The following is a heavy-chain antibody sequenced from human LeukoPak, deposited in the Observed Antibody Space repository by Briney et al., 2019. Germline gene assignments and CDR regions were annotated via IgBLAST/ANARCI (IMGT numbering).Heavy chain of an antibody. Sequence: SVKVSCKASGGTFSSYAISWARQAPGQGLEWMGRIIPIFGTANYAQKFQGRVTITADKSTSTAYMELSSLRSEDTAVYYCAALVVVTGILGYWGQGTLVTVSS. V-gene: IGHV1-69*06. CDR3: AALVVVTGILGY. CDR1: GGTFSSYA. J-gene: IGHJ4*02. D-gene: IGHD2-21*02. CDR2: IIPIFGTA.